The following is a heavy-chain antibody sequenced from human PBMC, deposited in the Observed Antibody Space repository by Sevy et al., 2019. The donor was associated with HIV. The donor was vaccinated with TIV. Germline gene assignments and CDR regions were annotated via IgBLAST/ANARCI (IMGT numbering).Heavy chain of an antibody. CDR3: ASHLDLSDSTGYYQSWFDP. J-gene: IGHJ5*02. CDR1: GYSFNNYW. Sequence: GESLKISCKGSGYSFNNYWVGWVRQMPGKGLEWMGIIYPGDSDIRYSPSFQGQVTISADKSISTAYLQWSSLKASDTAMYYCASHLDLSDSTGYYQSWFDPWGQGTLVTVSS. V-gene: IGHV5-51*01. D-gene: IGHD3-22*01. CDR2: IYPGDSDI.